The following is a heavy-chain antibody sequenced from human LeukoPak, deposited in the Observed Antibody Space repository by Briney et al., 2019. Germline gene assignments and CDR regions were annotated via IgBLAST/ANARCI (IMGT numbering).Heavy chain of an antibody. Sequence: GGSLRLSCAASGFTFNTYGMHRVRQAPGKGLEWVAGISSDGTSKDYADSVKGRFTISTDNSTNTMYLQVNSLRAEDTAVYYCAKAAYCTSTSCHFSGYAQRPLDSWGQGTLVTVSS. D-gene: IGHD2-2*01. CDR3: AKAAYCTSTSCHFSGYAQRPLDS. CDR1: GFTFNTYG. J-gene: IGHJ4*02. V-gene: IGHV3-30*18. CDR2: ISSDGTSK.